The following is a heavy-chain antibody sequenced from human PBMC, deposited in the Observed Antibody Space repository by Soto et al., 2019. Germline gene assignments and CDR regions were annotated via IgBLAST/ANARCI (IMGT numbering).Heavy chain of an antibody. Sequence: QVQLQESGPGLVKTSETLSLTCTVSGGSISSYYWSWIRQPPGKGLEWIGYIYYSGSTNYNPSLKSRVTISVDTSKNQFSLKLSSVTAADTAVYYCASSGTNFDYWGQGTLVTVSS. D-gene: IGHD1-7*01. CDR3: ASSGTNFDY. V-gene: IGHV4-59*01. CDR1: GGSISSYY. CDR2: IYYSGST. J-gene: IGHJ4*02.